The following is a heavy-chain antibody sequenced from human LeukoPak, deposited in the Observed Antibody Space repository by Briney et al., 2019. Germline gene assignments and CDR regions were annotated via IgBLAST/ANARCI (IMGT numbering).Heavy chain of an antibody. CDR3: AKTQWKVGATDYFDY. J-gene: IGHJ4*02. D-gene: IGHD1-26*01. CDR1: GFIFSSYS. Sequence: PGGSLRLSCAASGFIFSSYSMNWVRQAPGKGLEWVSNINDNGGQRHYADSVKGRFTISRDNSKNMMFLQMDSLRAEDTAVYYCAKTQWKVGATDYFDYWGQGILVTVSS. V-gene: IGHV3-23*01. CDR2: INDNGGQR.